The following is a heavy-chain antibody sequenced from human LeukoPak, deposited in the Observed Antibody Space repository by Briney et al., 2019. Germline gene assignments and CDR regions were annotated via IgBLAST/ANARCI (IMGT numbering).Heavy chain of an antibody. V-gene: IGHV3-64D*08. J-gene: IGHJ5*02. CDR2: ISKSGGST. CDR3: VKSDWFDP. CDR1: GFTFSTYA. Sequence: PGGSLRLSCSASGFTFSTYAMYWVRQAPGKGLEYVSAISKSGGSTYYADSVKGRFTIPRDNSKNTLYLQMSSLRAEDTAVYYCVKSDWFDPWGQGTLVTVSS.